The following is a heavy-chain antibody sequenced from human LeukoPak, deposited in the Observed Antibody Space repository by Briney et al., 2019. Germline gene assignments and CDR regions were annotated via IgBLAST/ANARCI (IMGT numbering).Heavy chain of an antibody. Sequence: GGSLRLSCAASGFTFSSYEMNWVRQAPGKGLEWVSYISSSGSTIYYADSVKGRFTISRANAKNSLYLQMNSLRAEDTALYYCARRFCISTSCSGFDYWGQGTLVTVPS. CDR1: GFTFSSYE. CDR3: ARRFCISTSCSGFDY. D-gene: IGHD2-2*01. CDR2: ISSSGSTI. V-gene: IGHV3-48*03. J-gene: IGHJ4*02.